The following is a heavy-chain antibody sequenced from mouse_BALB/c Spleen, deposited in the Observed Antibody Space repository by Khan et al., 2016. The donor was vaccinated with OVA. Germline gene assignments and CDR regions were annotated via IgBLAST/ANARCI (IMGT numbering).Heavy chain of an antibody. D-gene: IGHD1-1*02. Sequence: QVQLKESGPELKKPGETVKISCKASGYTFTNYGMNWVKQAPGKGLKWMGWINTYTGEPTYVDDFKGRFAFSLETSASTAYLQINNLKNEDTATYFCASGGYWYFDVWGAGTTVNVSS. CDR3: ASGGYWYFDV. CDR2: INTYTGEP. V-gene: IGHV9-3-1*01. J-gene: IGHJ1*01. CDR1: GYTFTNYG.